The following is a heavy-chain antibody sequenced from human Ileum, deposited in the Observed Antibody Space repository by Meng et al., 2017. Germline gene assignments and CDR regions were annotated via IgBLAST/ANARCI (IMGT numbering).Heavy chain of an antibody. CDR1: GFRCRDYR. Sequence: EVRSVESGGAVSQPGGSLRLPCAASGFRCRDYRMYWVRQTPGKGLMWVSYINYDGSGAKYAASVMGRFTVSRDNVNNILYLQMDGLRTEDTAVYYCATPMGSASVWGQGSLVTVSS. D-gene: IGHD1-26*01. CDR3: ATPMGSASV. V-gene: IGHV3-74*03. CDR2: INYDGSGA. J-gene: IGHJ4*02.